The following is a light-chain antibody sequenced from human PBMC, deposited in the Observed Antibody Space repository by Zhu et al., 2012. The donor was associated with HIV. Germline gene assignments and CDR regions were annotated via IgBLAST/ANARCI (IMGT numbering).Light chain of an antibody. J-gene: IGKJ1*01. Sequence: EILLTQSPGTLSLSPGDRATLSCRASHSVRRGYVAWYQQKPGQAPRLLIFGASTRATGIPARFSGSGSGTDFTLTISSMQSEDFAVYYCQQYYNWPRTFGQGTKVGIK. CDR3: QQYYNWPRT. CDR2: GAS. V-gene: IGKV3-15*01. CDR1: HSVRRGY.